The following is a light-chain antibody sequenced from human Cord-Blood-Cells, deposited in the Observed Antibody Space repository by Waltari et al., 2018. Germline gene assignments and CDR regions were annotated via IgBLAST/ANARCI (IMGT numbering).Light chain of an antibody. V-gene: IGLV2-8*01. CDR1: SSDVGGYNY. CDR3: SSYTSSSTLV. J-gene: IGLJ2*01. Sequence: QSALTQPPSASGSPGQSVTISCTGTSSDVGGYNYVSWYQQHPGKAPKLMIYEVSKRPSGVPDRCAGSESGNTASLTVSGLQAEDEADYYCSSYTSSSTLVFGGGTKLTVL. CDR2: EVS.